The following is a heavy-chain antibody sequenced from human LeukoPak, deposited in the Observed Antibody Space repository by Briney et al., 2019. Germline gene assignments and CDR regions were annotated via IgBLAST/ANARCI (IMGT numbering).Heavy chain of an antibody. J-gene: IGHJ4*02. CDR2: IYYSGST. V-gene: IGHV4-59*12. CDR1: GGSISGYY. Sequence: SETLSLTCTVSGGSISGYYWSWIRQPPGKGLEWIGSIYYSGSTYYNPSLKSRVTISVDTSKNQFSLKLSSVTAADTAVYYCVRVAIAAAGPIDYWGQGTLVTVSS. CDR3: VRVAIAAAGPIDY. D-gene: IGHD6-13*01.